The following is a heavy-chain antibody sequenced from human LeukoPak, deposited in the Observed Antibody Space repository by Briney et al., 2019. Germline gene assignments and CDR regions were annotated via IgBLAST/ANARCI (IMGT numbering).Heavy chain of an antibody. J-gene: IGHJ4*02. D-gene: IGHD3-22*01. CDR1: GGSFSGYY. CDR2: INHSGST. V-gene: IGHV4-34*01. CDR3: ARGGGRYYYDSSGYLSY. Sequence: SETLSLTCAVYGGSFSGYYWSWIRQPPGKGLEWIGEINHSGSTNYNPSLKSRVTISVDTSKNQFSLKLSSVTAADTAVYYCARGGGRYYYDSSGYLSYWGQGTLVTVSS.